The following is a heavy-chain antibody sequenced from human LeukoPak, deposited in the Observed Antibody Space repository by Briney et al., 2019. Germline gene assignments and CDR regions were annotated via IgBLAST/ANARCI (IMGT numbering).Heavy chain of an antibody. D-gene: IGHD3-3*01. CDR3: ARDLGDYWSGFRSYFFDY. J-gene: IGHJ4*02. CDR2: ISHSGST. Sequence: SETLSLTCTVSGGSISSGNYYWGWIRQPPGQGLEWIGSISHSGSTYYNASLKSRVRISVDTSKNQFSLKLSSVTAADTAVYYCARDLGDYWSGFRSYFFDYWGQGTLVTVSS. CDR1: GGSISSGNYY. V-gene: IGHV4-39*07.